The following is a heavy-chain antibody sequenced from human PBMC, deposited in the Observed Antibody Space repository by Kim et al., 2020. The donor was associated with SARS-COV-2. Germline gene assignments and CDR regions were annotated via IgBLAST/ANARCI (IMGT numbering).Heavy chain of an antibody. J-gene: IGHJ6*02. V-gene: IGHV6-1*01. D-gene: IGHD4-17*01. Sequence: AVSVKSRITINPDTSKNQFSLQLNSVTPEDTAVYYCARDSPTRNYYGMDVWGQGTTVTVSS. CDR3: ARDSPTRNYYGMDV.